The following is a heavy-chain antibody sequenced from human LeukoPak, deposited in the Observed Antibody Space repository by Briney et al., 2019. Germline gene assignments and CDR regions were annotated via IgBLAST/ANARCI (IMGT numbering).Heavy chain of an antibody. V-gene: IGHV3-21*01. CDR3: AGLTGDAIDY. D-gene: IGHD7-27*01. J-gene: IGHJ4*02. CDR1: GFTFSTYS. CDR2: ISSAGTYT. Sequence: GGSLRLSCAASGFTFSTYSMNSVRQAPRKGLEWGSSISSAGTYTHYADSVKGRFTISRDNAKNTLYLQTNSLRAEDTAVYYCAGLTGDAIDYWGQGNLVTVSS.